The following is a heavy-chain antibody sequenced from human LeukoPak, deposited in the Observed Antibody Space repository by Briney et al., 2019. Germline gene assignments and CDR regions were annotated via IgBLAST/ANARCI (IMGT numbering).Heavy chain of an antibody. CDR2: IDWDDDK. V-gene: IGHV2-70*11. CDR1: GFSLSTSGMC. Sequence: SGPALVKPTQTLTLTCTFSGFSLSTSGMCVSWIRQPPGKALEWLARIDWDDDKYYNTSLKTRLTISKDTSKNQVVLRMTNMDPVDTATYYCARTTFYYDSSDYSYYYMDVRGKGTTVTISS. J-gene: IGHJ6*03. CDR3: ARTTFYYDSSDYSYYYMDV. D-gene: IGHD3-22*01.